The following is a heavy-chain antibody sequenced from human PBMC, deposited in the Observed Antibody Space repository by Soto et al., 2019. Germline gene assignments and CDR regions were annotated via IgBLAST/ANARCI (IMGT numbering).Heavy chain of an antibody. CDR3: AKDSSTRSYYYYYMDV. CDR2: ISGSGGST. J-gene: IGHJ6*03. CDR1: GFTFSSYA. Sequence: PGGSLRLSCAASGFTFSSYAMSWVRQAPGKGLEWVSAISGSGGSTYYADSVKGRFTISRDNSKNTLYLQMNSLRAEDTAVYYCAKDSSTRSYYYYYMDVWGKGTTVTVSS. V-gene: IGHV3-23*01.